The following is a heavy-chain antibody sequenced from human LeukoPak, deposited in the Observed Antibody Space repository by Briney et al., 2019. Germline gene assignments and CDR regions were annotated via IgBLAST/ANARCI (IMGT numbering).Heavy chain of an antibody. J-gene: IGHJ4*02. CDR3: ARETDIAAAANYFDY. V-gene: IGHV1-46*01. CDR2: INPSGGGT. D-gene: IGHD6-13*01. CDR1: GYTFTSYG. Sequence: EASVKVSCKASGYTFTSYGISWVRQAPGQGLEWMGWINPSGGGTTYAQKFQGRVTMTRDMSTSTVYMELSSLRSSEDTAVYYCARETDIAAAANYFDYWGQGSLVTVSS.